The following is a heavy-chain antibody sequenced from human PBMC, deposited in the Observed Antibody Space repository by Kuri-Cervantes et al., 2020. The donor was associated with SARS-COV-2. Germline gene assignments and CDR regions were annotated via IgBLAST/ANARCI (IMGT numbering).Heavy chain of an antibody. D-gene: IGHD3-10*01. CDR1: GGSISGHY. J-gene: IGHJ4*02. Sequence: SETLSLTCTVSGGSISGHYWSWIRQPPGKGLEWIGNIFYSGSTNYNPSLKGRVTISVDTSKNQFSLKLSSVTAADTAVYYCARLEPTMVRIAGDGGGFDYWGQGTLVTVSS. CDR3: ARLEPTMVRIAGDGGGFDY. V-gene: IGHV4-59*08. CDR2: IFYSGST.